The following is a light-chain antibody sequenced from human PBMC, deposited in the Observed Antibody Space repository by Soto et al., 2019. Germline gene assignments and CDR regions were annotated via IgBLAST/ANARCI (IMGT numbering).Light chain of an antibody. J-gene: IGKJ1*01. CDR3: QQYNSYSPP. Sequence: DMQITHAPSTLSASVVDGVTVTWRASQIISSWLAWYQQKPRKAPKLLIYTASSLESGVPSRFSGSGSGTEFTLTISSLQPADFAPYYCQQYNSYSPPFGHGTNQDIK. CDR2: TAS. V-gene: IGKV1-5*03. CDR1: QIISSW.